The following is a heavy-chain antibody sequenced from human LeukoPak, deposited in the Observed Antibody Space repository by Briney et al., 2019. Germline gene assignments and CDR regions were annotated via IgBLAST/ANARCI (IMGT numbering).Heavy chain of an antibody. V-gene: IGHV4-30-2*01. J-gene: IGHJ3*02. CDR3: ARASTAHAFDI. CDR2: IYHSGST. Sequence: SESLSLTCTVSGGSISSGGYYWSWIRQPPGKGLEWIGYIYHSGSTYYNPSLKSRVTISVDKSKNQFSLKLSSVTAADTAVYYCARASTAHAFDIWGQGTMVTVSS. CDR1: GGSISSGGYY. D-gene: IGHD2-2*01.